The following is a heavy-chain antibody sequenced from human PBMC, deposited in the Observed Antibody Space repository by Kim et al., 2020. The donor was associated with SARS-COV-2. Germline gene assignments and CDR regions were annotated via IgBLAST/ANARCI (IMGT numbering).Heavy chain of an antibody. V-gene: IGHV4-59*13. CDR1: GDSITHYH. Sequence: SETLSLTCTVSGDSITHYHWSWLRQPPGKGLEWVGFIYHTGSATYHPSLKSRTTISIDTSKTQFSLDLRSVTTADTAVYYCARVRYSYGYGASHYGTDIWGQGTTVTVSS. CDR2: IYHTGSA. J-gene: IGHJ6*02. CDR3: ARVRYSYGYGASHYGTDI. D-gene: IGHD5-18*01.